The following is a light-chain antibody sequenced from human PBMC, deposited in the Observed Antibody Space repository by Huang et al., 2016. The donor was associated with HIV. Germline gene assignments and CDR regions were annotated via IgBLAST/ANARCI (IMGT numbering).Light chain of an antibody. CDR3: QQYYSSLWT. Sequence: DIVMTQSPDSLTVSLGERATIHCKSSQNLLYNSNNKNYLNWYQQKPGQPPKLLIYWASARESGVPDRFSGSVSGTNFTLNINSLQAEDVAVYYCQQYYSSLWTFGQGTKVEIK. J-gene: IGKJ1*01. CDR1: QNLLYNSNNKNY. V-gene: IGKV4-1*01. CDR2: WAS.